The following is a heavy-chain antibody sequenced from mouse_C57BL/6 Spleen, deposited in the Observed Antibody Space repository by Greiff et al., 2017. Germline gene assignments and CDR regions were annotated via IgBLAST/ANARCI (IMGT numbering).Heavy chain of an antibody. Sequence: VQLQQSVAELVRPGASVKLSCTASGFNIKNTYMHWVKQRPEQGLEWIGRIDPANGNTKYAPKFQGKATITADTSSNTAYLQRSSLTSEDTAIYYCAREGTTVVEDYYYAMDYWGQGTSVTVSS. CDR1: GFNIKNTY. J-gene: IGHJ4*01. D-gene: IGHD1-1*01. V-gene: IGHV14-3*01. CDR3: AREGTTVVEDYYYAMDY. CDR2: IDPANGNT.